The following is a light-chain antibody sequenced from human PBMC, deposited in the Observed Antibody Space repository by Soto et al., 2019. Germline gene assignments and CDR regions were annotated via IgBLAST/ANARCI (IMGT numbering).Light chain of an antibody. Sequence: QSALTQPASVSGSPGQSITIPCTGTSSNVGSYKLVSWYQQHPGKAPKLMIFEVHKRPSGVSNRFSGSTSDNTASQTISVLKVDDEAYYYCCSSGGSPTHVFGTGTKVTVL. CDR2: EVH. V-gene: IGLV2-23*02. CDR3: CSSGGSPTHV. CDR1: SSNVGSYKL. J-gene: IGLJ1*01.